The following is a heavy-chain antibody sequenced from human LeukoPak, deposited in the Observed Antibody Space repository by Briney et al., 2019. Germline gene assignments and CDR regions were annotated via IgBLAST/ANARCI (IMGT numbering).Heavy chain of an antibody. Sequence: SETLSLTCTVSGGSISGYYWTWIRQPPGQGLEWIAYIHSNGYTNYNPSLRSRVTISVDPSKNQFSLIVTPVTAADTAIYYCAQRQGPMSGTYDYFDPWGQGALVTVSS. J-gene: IGHJ5*02. CDR1: GGSISGYY. D-gene: IGHD1-26*01. CDR3: AQRQGPMSGTYDYFDP. V-gene: IGHV4-4*09. CDR2: IHSNGYT.